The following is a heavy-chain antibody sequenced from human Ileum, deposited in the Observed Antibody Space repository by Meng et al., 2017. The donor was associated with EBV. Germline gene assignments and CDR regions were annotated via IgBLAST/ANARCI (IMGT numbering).Heavy chain of an antibody. V-gene: IGHV4-30-4*01. CDR1: GASSSSGDYP. Sequence: QVRIQASGHILGTPSPTLAPTFVLPGASSSSGDYPWSLIRSPPGKGLEWIGYFFSSGSPYYHPFLKNRITIAVDTSKNQFSLNLKSGTAADTAVYYCASYSEGGGGLGYWGQGTLVTVSS. CDR2: FFSSGSP. CDR3: ASYSEGGGGLGY. D-gene: IGHD2-15*01. J-gene: IGHJ4*02.